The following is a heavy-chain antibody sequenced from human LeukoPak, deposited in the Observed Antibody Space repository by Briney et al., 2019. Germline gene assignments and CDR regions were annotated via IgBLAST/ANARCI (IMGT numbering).Heavy chain of an antibody. D-gene: IGHD1-26*01. J-gene: IGHJ4*02. CDR2: ISGSGGGT. V-gene: IGHV3-23*01. CDR3: AKDLGRYRNNCFDY. Sequence: GGSLRLSCAASGFTFSSIAMSWVRQAPDKGLEWVSPISGSGGGTYYADSVKGRFTISRDDSKNTLYLQMNSLRADDTAVYYCAKDLGRYRNNCFDYWGQGNLVTVSS. CDR1: GFTFSSIA.